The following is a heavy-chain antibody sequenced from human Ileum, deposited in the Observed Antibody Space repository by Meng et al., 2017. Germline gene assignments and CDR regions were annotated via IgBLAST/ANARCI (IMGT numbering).Heavy chain of an antibody. CDR3: SRDEPDVLIGYEAY. CDR1: AGTFSRYS. J-gene: IGHJ4*02. Sequence: VQAETESKKTGTLVKASCKSSAGTFSRYSISWVRQAPGQGLEWMGGITLMYGTANYGQKFQGRVTITADKSTSTSYMELSSLRSEDTAVYYCSRDEPDVLIGYEAYWGQGTLVTVSS. V-gene: IGHV1-69*06. D-gene: IGHD3-9*01. CDR2: ITLMYGTA.